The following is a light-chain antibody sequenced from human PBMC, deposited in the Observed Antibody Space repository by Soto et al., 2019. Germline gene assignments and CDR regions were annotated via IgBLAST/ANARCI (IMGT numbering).Light chain of an antibody. CDR3: TSYTSSNNV. CDR2: EVS. CDR1: SSDVDGFNY. J-gene: IGLJ1*01. Sequence: QSALIQPASVSGSPGQSISIPCTGTSSDVDGFNYVSWYQQRPGKAPKPIIYEVSNRPSGVSNRFSGSKSGNTASLTISGLQAEDEATYYCTSYTSSNNVFGTGTKVTVL. V-gene: IGLV2-14*01.